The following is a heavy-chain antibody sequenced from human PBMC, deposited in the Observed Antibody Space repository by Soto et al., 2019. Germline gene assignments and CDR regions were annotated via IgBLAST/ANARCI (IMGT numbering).Heavy chain of an antibody. V-gene: IGHV4-39*01. CDR1: GGSISNSSYY. J-gene: IGHJ6*02. CDR3: ARHSAYYYGSGRWGPPDYYYGMDV. Sequence: SETLSITCTVSGGSISNSSYYWGWIRQPPGKGLEWIGSIYYSGSTYYNPSLKSRVTISVDTSKNQFSLKLSSVTAADTAVYYCARHSAYYYGSGRWGPPDYYYGMDVWGQGTTVT. D-gene: IGHD3-10*01. CDR2: IYYSGST.